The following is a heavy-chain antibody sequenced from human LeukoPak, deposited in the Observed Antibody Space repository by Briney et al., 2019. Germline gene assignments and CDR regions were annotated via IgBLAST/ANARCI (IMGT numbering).Heavy chain of an antibody. Sequence: ASVKVSCKASGYTFTGYYMHWVRQAPGQGLEWMGWINPNSGGTKYAQKFQGRVTMTRDTSISTAYMELSRLRSDDTAVYYCARVISGIAAAGTFRSTFDPWGQGTLVTVSS. CDR2: INPNSGGT. J-gene: IGHJ5*02. D-gene: IGHD6-13*01. CDR3: ARVISGIAAAGTFRSTFDP. CDR1: GYTFTGYY. V-gene: IGHV1-2*02.